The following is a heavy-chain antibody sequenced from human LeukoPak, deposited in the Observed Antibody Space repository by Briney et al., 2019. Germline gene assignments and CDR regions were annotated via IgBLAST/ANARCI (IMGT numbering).Heavy chain of an antibody. D-gene: IGHD6-19*01. V-gene: IGHV1-2*06. CDR3: ARGLVPNPEHYY. CDR1: GYTFTGYY. J-gene: IGHJ4*02. CDR2: INPNSGGT. Sequence: AAVKVSFKAAGYTFTGYYMHWGRQAPGQGLEWMGRINPNSGGTNYAQKLQSRVTMTTDTNISTGYIELSRLRSDDTPVYYSARGLVPNPEHYYWGQGTLVTVSS.